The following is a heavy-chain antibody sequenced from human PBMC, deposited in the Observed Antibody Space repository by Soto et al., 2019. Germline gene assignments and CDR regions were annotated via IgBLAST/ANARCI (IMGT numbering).Heavy chain of an antibody. V-gene: IGHV4-34*01. CDR1: GGSFSGYY. Sequence: SETLSLTCAVYGGSFSGYYWSWIRQPPGKGLEWIGEINHSGSTNYNPSLKSQVTISVDTSKNQFSLKLSSVTAADTAVYYCARRPVATIAYWGQGTLVTVSS. J-gene: IGHJ4*02. CDR2: INHSGST. CDR3: ARRPVATIAY. D-gene: IGHD5-12*01.